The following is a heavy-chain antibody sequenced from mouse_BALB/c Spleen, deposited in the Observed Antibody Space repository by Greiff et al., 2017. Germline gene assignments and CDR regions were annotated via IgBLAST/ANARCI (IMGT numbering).Heavy chain of an antibody. CDR2: INPDSSTI. CDR3: ASPGKNYRAWFAY. J-gene: IGHJ3*01. V-gene: IGHV4-1*02. CDR1: GFDFSRYW. D-gene: IGHD2-14*01. Sequence: DVQLQESGGGLVQPGGSLKLSCAASGFDFSRYWMSWVLQAPGKGLEWIGEINPDSSTINYTPSLKDKFIISRDNAKNTLYLQMSKVRSEDTALYYCASPGKNYRAWFAYWGQGTLVTVSA.